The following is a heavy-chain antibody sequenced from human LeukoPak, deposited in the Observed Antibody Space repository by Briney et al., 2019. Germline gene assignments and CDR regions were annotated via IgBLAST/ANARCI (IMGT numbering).Heavy chain of an antibody. CDR2: IYHSGST. CDR3: ARNQRYCSGGSCYNWFDP. J-gene: IGHJ5*02. Sequence: SGTLSLTCAVSGGSISSSNWWSWVRQPPGKGLEWIGEIYHSGSTNYNPSLKSRVTISVDKSKNQFSLKLSSVTAADTAVYYCARNQRYCSGGSCYNWFDPWGQGTLVTVSS. CDR1: GGSISSSNW. D-gene: IGHD2-15*01. V-gene: IGHV4-4*02.